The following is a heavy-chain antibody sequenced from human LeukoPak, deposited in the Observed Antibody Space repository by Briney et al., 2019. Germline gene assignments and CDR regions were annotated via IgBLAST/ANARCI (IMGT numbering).Heavy chain of an antibody. V-gene: IGHV1-46*01. J-gene: IGHJ4*02. CDR1: GYTFTTYN. CDR3: ARDGVFDY. CDR2: INPSGYYT. Sequence: ASGKVSCKASGYTFTTYNIHWVRQAPGQGLEWMGIINPSGYYTTYAQKFQGRVTMTRDTSTSTVHMELSSLTSEDTAVYYCARDGVFDYWGQGTLVTVSS. D-gene: IGHD3-10*01.